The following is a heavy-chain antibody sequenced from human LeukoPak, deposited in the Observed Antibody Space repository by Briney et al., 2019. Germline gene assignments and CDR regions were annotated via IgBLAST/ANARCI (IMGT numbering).Heavy chain of an antibody. Sequence: PGGSLRLSCAASGFTFSSYWMSWVRQAPGKGLEWVANIKQDGSEKYYVDSVKGRFTISRDNAKNSLYLQMNSLRAEDTAVYYCARDQIVDIVANGEFDYWGQGTLVTVSS. CDR2: IKQDGSEK. CDR3: ARDQIVDIVANGEFDY. J-gene: IGHJ4*02. D-gene: IGHD5-12*01. CDR1: GFTFSSYW. V-gene: IGHV3-7*01.